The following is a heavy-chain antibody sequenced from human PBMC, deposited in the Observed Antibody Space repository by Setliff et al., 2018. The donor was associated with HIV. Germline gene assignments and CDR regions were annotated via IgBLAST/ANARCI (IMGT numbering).Heavy chain of an antibody. V-gene: IGHV4-39*01. J-gene: IGHJ5*01. CDR3: ARTTCSGSYFNDS. CDR2: IHFSGST. CDR1: GGSISSSTYY. D-gene: IGHD1-26*01. Sequence: SETLSLTCTVSGGSISSSTYYWSWIRQPPGKGLEWIGNIHFSGSTYYNPSLKSRVTVYVDPSKNPFSLKLSSVAAADTAGYYCARTTCSGSYFNDSWGQGTLVTVSS.